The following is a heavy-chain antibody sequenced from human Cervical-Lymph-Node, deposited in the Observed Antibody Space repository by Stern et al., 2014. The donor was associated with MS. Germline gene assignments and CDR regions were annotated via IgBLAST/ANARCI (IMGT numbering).Heavy chain of an antibody. J-gene: IGHJ4*02. D-gene: IGHD6-13*01. CDR3: ARRTSGSSLDY. CDR1: GYTFTTYY. Sequence: QDQLVQSGAEVKKPGASVKVSCKASGYTFTTYYLHWVRQAPGQGLEWMGFINPSGGSTIYAQKFQGRVTMTRDTSTSTVYMELSSLRSEDTAIYDCARRTSGSSLDYWGQGTLVTVSS. V-gene: IGHV1-46*01. CDR2: INPSGGST.